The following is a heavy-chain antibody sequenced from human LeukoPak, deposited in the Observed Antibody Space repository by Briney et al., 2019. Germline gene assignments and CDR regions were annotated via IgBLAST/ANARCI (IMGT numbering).Heavy chain of an antibody. J-gene: IGHJ4*02. CDR3: ARGPAAGDY. D-gene: IGHD2-2*01. CDR2: INSDGSIT. Sequence: PGGSLGLSCAASGFTFSSYGMHWVRQAPGKGLVWVSRINSDGSITSHADSVKGRFTISRDNAKNTLFLQMNSLRAEDTAVYYCARGPAAGDYWGQGTLVTVSS. V-gene: IGHV3-74*01. CDR1: GFTFSSYG.